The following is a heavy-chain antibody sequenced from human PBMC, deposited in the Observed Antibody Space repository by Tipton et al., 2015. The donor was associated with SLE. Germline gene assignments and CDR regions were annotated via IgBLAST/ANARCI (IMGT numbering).Heavy chain of an antibody. Sequence: LRLSCTVSGDSISGQYWSWIRQPPGKGLEWIGYIYYSGTTNYNPSLKRRVTISVDTSKNQFSLKLTSVTAADTAVYYCARGGVEEGLEEGDWFDSWGQGTLVTVSS. D-gene: IGHD1-1*01. CDR1: GDSISGQY. CDR3: ARGGVEEGLEEGDWFDS. CDR2: IYYSGTT. J-gene: IGHJ5*01. V-gene: IGHV4-59*11.